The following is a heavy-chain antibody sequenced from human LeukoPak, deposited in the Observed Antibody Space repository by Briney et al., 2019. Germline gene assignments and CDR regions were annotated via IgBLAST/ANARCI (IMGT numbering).Heavy chain of an antibody. CDR3: VRDGGVDGYDLLDY. V-gene: IGHV3-48*04. CDR1: GFRFGGYS. CDR2: ISVSGT. Sequence: GGSLRLSCTASGFRFGGYSIHWVRQAPGKGLEWLSYISVSGTIHADSVMGRVTVSRDNAKNSLYLQMNSLRAEDTAVYYCVRDGGVDGYDLLDYWGQGSLVTVSS. J-gene: IGHJ4*02. D-gene: IGHD5-24*01.